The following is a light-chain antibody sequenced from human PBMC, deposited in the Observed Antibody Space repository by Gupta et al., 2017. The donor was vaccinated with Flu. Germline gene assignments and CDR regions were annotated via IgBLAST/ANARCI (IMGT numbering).Light chain of an antibody. V-gene: IGLV1-51*01. J-gene: IGLJ1*01. Sequence: QSLLTQPPSLSAAPGQKVTISCSGSSSNIGNNYVSWYQQIPGTAPNLLIYDNNKRTSGIPDRFSASKYGTSATLNITGLQTGDEADYYWDSWDASQNTYVFGTGTKVTVL. CDR1: SSNIGNNY. CDR2: DNN. CDR3: DSWDASQNTYV.